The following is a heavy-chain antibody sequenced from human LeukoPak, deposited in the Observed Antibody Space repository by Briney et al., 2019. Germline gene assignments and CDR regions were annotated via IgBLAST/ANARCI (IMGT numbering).Heavy chain of an antibody. CDR2: IYTSGST. CDR1: GGSISSYH. V-gene: IGHV4-4*07. Sequence: SETLSLTCTVSGGSISSYHWSWIRQPAGKGLEWIGRIYTSGSTNYNPSLKSRVTMSVDTSKNQFSLKLSSVTAADTAVYYCAREVAGTVGEKYVEGIDYWGQGTLVTVSS. D-gene: IGHD6-19*01. CDR3: AREVAGTVGEKYVEGIDY. J-gene: IGHJ4*02.